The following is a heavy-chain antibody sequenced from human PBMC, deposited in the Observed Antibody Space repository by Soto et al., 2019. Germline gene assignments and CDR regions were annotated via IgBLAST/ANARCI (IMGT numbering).Heavy chain of an antibody. V-gene: IGHV4-34*01. CDR3: ARASYIVVVPAAMWFDY. J-gene: IGHJ4*02. Sequence: QVQLQQWGAGLLKPSETLSLTCAVYGGSFSGYYWSWIRQPPGKGLEWIGEINHSGSTNYNPSLKSRVTISVDTSKNQFSRKLSSVTAADTAVYYCARASYIVVVPAAMWFDYWGQGTLVTVSS. CDR1: GGSFSGYY. CDR2: INHSGST. D-gene: IGHD2-2*01.